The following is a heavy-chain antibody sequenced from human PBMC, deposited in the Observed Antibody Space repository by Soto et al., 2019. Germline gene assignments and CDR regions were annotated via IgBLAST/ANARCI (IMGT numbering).Heavy chain of an antibody. J-gene: IGHJ4*02. CDR2: ITGSGGST. V-gene: IGHV3-23*01. D-gene: IGHD2-2*02. CDR1: GFTFSNYA. CDR3: AKGSSAARPYYFDY. Sequence: GGSLRLSCAASGFTFSNYAMSWVRQAPGKGLEWVSAITGSGGSTYYADSVKGRFTISRDNSKNPLYLKMSGLSADDPALYYCAKGSSAARPYYFDYWAQGTLATASS.